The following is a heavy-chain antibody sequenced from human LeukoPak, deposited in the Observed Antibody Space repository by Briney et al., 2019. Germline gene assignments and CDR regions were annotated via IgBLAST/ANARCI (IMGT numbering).Heavy chain of an antibody. CDR1: GGSISSSSYY. CDR2: IYYSGST. CDR3: AGLIWSGGSVDY. V-gene: IGHV4-61*05. D-gene: IGHD3-3*01. Sequence: KPSETLSLTCTVSGGSISSSSYYWGWIRQPPGKGLEWVGYIYYSGSTYYNPSLKSRVTISVDTSKNQFSLKLSSVTAADTAVYYCAGLIWSGGSVDYWGQGTLVTVSS. J-gene: IGHJ4*02.